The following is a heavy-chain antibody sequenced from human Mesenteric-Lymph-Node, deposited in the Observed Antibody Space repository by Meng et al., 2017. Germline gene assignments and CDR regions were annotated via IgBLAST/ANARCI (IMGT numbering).Heavy chain of an antibody. CDR1: GFSISTSVVG. V-gene: IGHV2-5*02. Sequence: QITLSESGPTLVKPTQTPTLTCTCSGFSISTSVVGVGWIRQPPGQALEWLALIFWDDDKRYSPSLKTRLTITRDTSKNQVVLRMTNMDPVDTATYYCAHRLLGGVGSWGQGTLVTVSS. CDR3: AHRLLGGVGS. CDR2: IFWDDDK. D-gene: IGHD1-26*01. J-gene: IGHJ4*02.